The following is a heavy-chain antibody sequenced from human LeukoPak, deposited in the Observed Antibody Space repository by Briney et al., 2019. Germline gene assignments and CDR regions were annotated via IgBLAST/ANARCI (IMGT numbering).Heavy chain of an antibody. J-gene: IGHJ4*02. CDR1: GFTFSSYG. CDR3: ARATRNGYDY. Sequence: GSLRLSCAASGFTFSSYGMHWVRQAPGKGPEWVSYIAHDSTTIYYADSVRGRFTMSRDNARNSLFLQMNSLRPEDTATYYCARATRNGYDYWGPGTLVTVSS. D-gene: IGHD5-24*01. V-gene: IGHV3-48*04. CDR2: IAHDSTTI.